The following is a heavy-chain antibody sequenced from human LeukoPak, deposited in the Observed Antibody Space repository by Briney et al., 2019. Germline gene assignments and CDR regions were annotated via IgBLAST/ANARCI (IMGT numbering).Heavy chain of an antibody. D-gene: IGHD3-10*01. V-gene: IGHV3-49*04. CDR1: GFTFGDYA. CDR3: ARARPVVRGVIYYYYGMDV. CDR2: IRGTAYGGTT. Sequence: GGSLRLSCTASGFTFGDYAMSWVRQAPGKGLEWVGFIRGTAYGGTTEYAASVKGRFTISRDDSKSIAYLQMNSLRAEDTAVYYCARARPVVRGVIYYYYGMDVWGQGTTVTVSS. J-gene: IGHJ6*02.